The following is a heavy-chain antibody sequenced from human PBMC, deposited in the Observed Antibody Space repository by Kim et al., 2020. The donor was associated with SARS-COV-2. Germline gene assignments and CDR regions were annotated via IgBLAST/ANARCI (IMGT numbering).Heavy chain of an antibody. V-gene: IGHV5-51*01. J-gene: IGHJ3*02. D-gene: IGHD4-17*01. CDR1: GYSFTSYW. CDR2: LYPGNSDT. Sequence: GESLKISCKGSGYSFTSYWIGWVRQMPGKGLEWMGILYPGNSDTRYSPSFQGQVTISADKSISTAYLQWSSLKASDTAMYYCATTTTVVRSTWAFDIWGQGTMVTVSS. CDR3: ATTTTVVRSTWAFDI.